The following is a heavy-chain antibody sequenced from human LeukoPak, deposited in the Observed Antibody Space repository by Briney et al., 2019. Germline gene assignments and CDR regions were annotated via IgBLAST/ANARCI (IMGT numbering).Heavy chain of an antibody. Sequence: GESLKISCEGSGYSFTNYWIVWVRQMPGKGLEWMGIIYPGDSDTRYSPSFQGQVTISADKSISTAYLQWSSLKASDTAMYYCARQSLHLGYYDAFDIWGQGTMVTVSS. V-gene: IGHV5-51*01. CDR1: GYSFTNYW. CDR2: IYPGDSDT. CDR3: ARQSLHLGYYDAFDI. J-gene: IGHJ3*02. D-gene: IGHD3-22*01.